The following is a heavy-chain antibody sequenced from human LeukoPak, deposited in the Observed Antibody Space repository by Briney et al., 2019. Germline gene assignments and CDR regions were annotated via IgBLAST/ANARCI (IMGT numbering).Heavy chain of an antibody. V-gene: IGHV3-23*01. CDR2: ISGSGGST. D-gene: IGHD2-15*01. J-gene: IGHJ4*02. CDR3: AKRGVVAATPSTV. Sequence: EXVSAISGSGGSTYYADSVKGRFTISRDNSKNTLYLQMNSLRAEDTAVYYCAKRGVVAATPSTVWGQGTLVTVSS.